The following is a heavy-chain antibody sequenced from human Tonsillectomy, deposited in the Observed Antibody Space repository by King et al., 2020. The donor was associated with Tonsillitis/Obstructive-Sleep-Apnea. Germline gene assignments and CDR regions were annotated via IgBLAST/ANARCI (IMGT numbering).Heavy chain of an antibody. CDR3: VRDVGGF. J-gene: IGHJ4*02. CDR1: GFTFSTYW. Sequence: EVQLVESGGDLVQTGGSLRLSCAASGFTFSTYWMHWVRQVPGKGLMWVSRIKSDGSYTSYEDSVRGRFTISRDNAKNTPYLQMNSLRAEDTAVYYCVRDVGGFWGQGTLVTVSS. CDR2: IKSDGSYT. V-gene: IGHV3-74*03.